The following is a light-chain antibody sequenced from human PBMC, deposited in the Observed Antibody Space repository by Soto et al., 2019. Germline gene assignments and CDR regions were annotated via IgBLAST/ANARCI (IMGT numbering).Light chain of an antibody. CDR3: SLYTSSSTVA. J-gene: IGLJ2*01. Sequence: QSVLTQPPSVSASPGQSVTIPCTATSSDDGAYNRVSWYQQYPGTPPKLMISEVNNRPSGVPDRFSGSKSGNTASLTISGLQAEDEADYYCSLYTSSSTVAFGGGTKVTVL. CDR1: SSDDGAYNR. CDR2: EVN. V-gene: IGLV2-18*01.